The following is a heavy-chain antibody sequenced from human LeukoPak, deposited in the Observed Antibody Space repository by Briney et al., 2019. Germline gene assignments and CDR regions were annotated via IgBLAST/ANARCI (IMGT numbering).Heavy chain of an antibody. CDR3: ARLDTAMDPFDY. CDR1: GGSISSGDYY. Sequence: NPSETLSLTCTVSGGSISSGDYYWSWIRQPPGKGLEWIGYIYYSGSTYYNPSLKSRVTISVDTSKNQFSLKLSSVTAADTAVYYCARLDTAMDPFDYWGQGTLVTVSS. CDR2: IYYSGST. D-gene: IGHD5-18*01. V-gene: IGHV4-30-4*08. J-gene: IGHJ4*02.